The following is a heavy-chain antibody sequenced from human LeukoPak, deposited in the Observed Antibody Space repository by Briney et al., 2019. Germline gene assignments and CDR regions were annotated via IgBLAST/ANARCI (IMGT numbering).Heavy chain of an antibody. CDR3: ARDANGYSFGDYFDY. D-gene: IGHD5-18*01. V-gene: IGHV4-4*07. Sequence: NTSETLSLTCTVSGGSISSYYWSWIRQPAGKGLEWIGRVYTSGSTNYNPSLKSRVTMSVNTSKNQFSLKLSSVTAADTAVYYCARDANGYSFGDYFDYWGQGTMVTVSS. CDR1: GGSISSYY. J-gene: IGHJ4*03. CDR2: VYTSGST.